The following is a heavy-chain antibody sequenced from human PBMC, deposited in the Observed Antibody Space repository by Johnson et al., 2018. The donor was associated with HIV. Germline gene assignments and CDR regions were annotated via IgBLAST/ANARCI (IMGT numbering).Heavy chain of an antibody. J-gene: IGHJ3*02. D-gene: IGHD2-2*01. CDR1: GFNFSTYD. Sequence: VQLVESGGGVVQPGRSLRLSCITYGFNFSTYDMHWVRQAPGKGLEWVAVISYDGSNKYYADSVTGRFTISRDSSKNTLFLQMNSLRSEDTAVYYCARVVSFGVPTARDDAFDIWGQGTMVTVSS. CDR3: ARVVSFGVPTARDDAFDI. V-gene: IGHV3-30-3*01. CDR2: ISYDGSNK.